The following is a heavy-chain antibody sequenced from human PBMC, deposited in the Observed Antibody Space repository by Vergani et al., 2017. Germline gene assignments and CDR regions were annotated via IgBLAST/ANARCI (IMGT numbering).Heavy chain of an antibody. Sequence: VQLVQSGAEVKKPGSSVKVSCKASGGTFSSYAISWVRQAPGQGLEWMGLVDPEDGETIYAEKLQGRVTITAYTSTDTAYMELSSLRSEDTAVYYCATDPTAAGTDYWGQGTLVTVSS. V-gene: IGHV1-69-2*01. CDR3: ATDPTAAGTDY. D-gene: IGHD6-13*01. J-gene: IGHJ4*02. CDR1: GGTFSSYA. CDR2: VDPEDGET.